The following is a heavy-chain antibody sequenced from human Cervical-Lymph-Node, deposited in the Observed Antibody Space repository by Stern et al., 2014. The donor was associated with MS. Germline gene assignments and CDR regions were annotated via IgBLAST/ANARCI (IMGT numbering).Heavy chain of an antibody. D-gene: IGHD2-21*02. Sequence: VQLVQSGAEVKKPGASVKVSCKASGYTFTSYAMHWVRQAPGQRLEWMGWINAGNGNTKYSQKFQGRVTITRDTSASTAYMELSSLRSEDTAVYYCAREGLAYCGGDCLVTPFDYWGQGTLVTVSS. V-gene: IGHV1-3*01. J-gene: IGHJ4*02. CDR1: GYTFTSYA. CDR3: AREGLAYCGGDCLVTPFDY. CDR2: INAGNGNT.